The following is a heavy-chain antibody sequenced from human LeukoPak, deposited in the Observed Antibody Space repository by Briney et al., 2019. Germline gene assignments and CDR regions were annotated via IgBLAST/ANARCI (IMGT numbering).Heavy chain of an antibody. CDR1: GFNFTRFV. J-gene: IGHJ6*02. Sequence: GGSLRLSCAASGFNFTRFVMTWVRLAPGRGLECVSAIYTGGHRAYYSDSVRGRFTISRDDSKNMLYLQMNSLRAEDTAIYYCARVSGRILIWPQPFGDGLGVWGQGTTVTVSS. CDR3: ARVSGRILIWPQPFGDGLGV. V-gene: IGHV3-23*05. D-gene: IGHD3-10*01. CDR2: IYTGGHRA.